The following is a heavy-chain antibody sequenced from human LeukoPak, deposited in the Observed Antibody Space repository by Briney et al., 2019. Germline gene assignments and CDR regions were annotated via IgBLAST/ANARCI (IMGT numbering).Heavy chain of an antibody. D-gene: IGHD2-8*01. V-gene: IGHV1-46*01. Sequence: ASVKVSCKASGYTFTSYYMHWVRQAPGQGLEWMGIINPSGGSTSYAQKFQGRVTMTRDMSTSTVHMELSSLRSEDTAVYYCARALMVNDAFDIWGQGTMVTVSS. CDR1: GYTFTSYY. J-gene: IGHJ3*02. CDR2: INPSGGST. CDR3: ARALMVNDAFDI.